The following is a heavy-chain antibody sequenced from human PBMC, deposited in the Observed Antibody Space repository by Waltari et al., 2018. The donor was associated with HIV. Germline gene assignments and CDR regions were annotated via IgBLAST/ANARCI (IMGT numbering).Heavy chain of an antibody. CDR2: IYHSGST. Sequence: QVQLQESGPGLVKPSETLSLPCTVSGYSISSGYYWGWIRQPPGKGLEWIGSIYHSGSTYYNPSLKSRVTISVDTSKNQFSLKLSSVTAADTAVYYCARVHYYDSSGYDDAFDIWGQGTMVTVSS. D-gene: IGHD3-22*01. J-gene: IGHJ3*02. CDR1: GYSISSGYY. CDR3: ARVHYYDSSGYDDAFDI. V-gene: IGHV4-38-2*02.